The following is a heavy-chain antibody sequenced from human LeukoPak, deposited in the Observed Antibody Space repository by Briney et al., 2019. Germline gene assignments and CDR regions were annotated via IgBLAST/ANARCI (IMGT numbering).Heavy chain of an antibody. J-gene: IGHJ4*02. CDR2: ISSSSSTI. CDR1: GFTFSSYW. V-gene: IGHV3-48*04. Sequence: GGSLRLSCAASGFTFSSYWMSWVRQAPGKGLEWVSYISSSSSTIYYADSVKGRFTISRDNAKNSLYLQMNSLRAEDTAVYYCARGVPIPFDYWGQGTLVTVSS. D-gene: IGHD3-10*01. CDR3: ARGVPIPFDY.